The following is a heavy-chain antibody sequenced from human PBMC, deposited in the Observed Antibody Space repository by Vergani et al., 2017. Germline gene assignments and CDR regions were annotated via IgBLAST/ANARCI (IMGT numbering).Heavy chain of an antibody. Sequence: EVQLVESGGGLVQPGGSLRLSCAASGFTVSSNYMSWVRQAPGKGLEWVSVIYSGGSTYYADSVKGRFTISRDNSKNTLYLQMNSLRTEDTALYYCARVFIAVAGTDAFDIWGQGTMVTVSS. D-gene: IGHD6-19*01. CDR3: ARVFIAVAGTDAFDI. V-gene: IGHV3-66*01. J-gene: IGHJ3*02. CDR2: IYSGGST. CDR1: GFTVSSNY.